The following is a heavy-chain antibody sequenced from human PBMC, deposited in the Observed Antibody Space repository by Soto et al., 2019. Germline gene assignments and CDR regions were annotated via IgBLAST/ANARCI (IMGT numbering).Heavy chain of an antibody. D-gene: IGHD3-16*02. CDR3: ARDNPPSGRYYDYVWGSYPPRWFDP. CDR2: IYYSGST. J-gene: IGHJ5*02. V-gene: IGHV4-31*03. CDR1: GGSISSGGYY. Sequence: NPSETLSLTCTVSGGSISSGGYYWSWIRQHPGKGLEWIGYIYYSGSTYYNPSLKSRVTISVDTSKNQFSLKLSSVTAADTAVYYCARDNPPSGRYYDYVWGSYPPRWFDPWGQGTLVTVSS.